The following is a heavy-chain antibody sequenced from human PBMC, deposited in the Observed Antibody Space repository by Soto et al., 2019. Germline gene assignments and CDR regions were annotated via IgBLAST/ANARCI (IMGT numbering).Heavy chain of an antibody. CDR3: SKGSWVHHGSEGGNWLDP. V-gene: IGHV3-23*01. Sequence: EVQFLESGGGLVQPGGSLRLSCAASGVTFSNYAMNWVRQAPGKGLEWVSGISHSGSSTYYADSVQGRFTISRDKSKNTRFMQMNSLTAEDTAVYYCSKGSWVHHGSEGGNWLDPWGQGTLVTVSS. J-gene: IGHJ5*02. CDR1: GVTFSNYA. CDR2: ISHSGSST. D-gene: IGHD3-10*01.